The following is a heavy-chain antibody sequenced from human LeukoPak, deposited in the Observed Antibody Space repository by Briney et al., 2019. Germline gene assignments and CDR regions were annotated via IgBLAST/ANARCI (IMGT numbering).Heavy chain of an antibody. CDR1: GYTFTGYY. J-gene: IGHJ4*02. CDR2: INPNSGGT. V-gene: IGHV1-2*02. CDR3: ARDRGTWNDDGFDY. Sequence: ASVKVSCKASGYTFTGYYMHWVRQAPGQGLELMGWINPNSGGTNYAQKFQGRVTMTRDTSISTAYMELSRLRSDDTAVYYCARDRGTWNDDGFDYWGQGTLVTVSS. D-gene: IGHD1-1*01.